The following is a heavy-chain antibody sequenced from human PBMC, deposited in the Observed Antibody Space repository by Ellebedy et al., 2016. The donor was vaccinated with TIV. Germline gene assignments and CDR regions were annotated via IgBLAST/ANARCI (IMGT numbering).Heavy chain of an antibody. CDR1: GYSFTNYW. Sequence: GESLKISCKGSGYSFTNYWIGWVRQMPGKGLEWMGIIRPRDSDTRYSPSFKGQVTISADKSISTAYLQWSSLKASDTAVYYCARPYCSGGSCYRDALDIWGQGTVVTVSS. CDR3: ARPYCSGGSCYRDALDI. V-gene: IGHV5-51*01. J-gene: IGHJ3*02. CDR2: IRPRDSDT. D-gene: IGHD2-15*01.